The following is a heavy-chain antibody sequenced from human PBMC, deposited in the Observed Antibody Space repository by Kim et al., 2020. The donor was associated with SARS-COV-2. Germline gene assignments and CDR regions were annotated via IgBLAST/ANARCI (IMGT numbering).Heavy chain of an antibody. Sequence: SGPTLVNPTQTLTLTCTFSGFSLSTSGVGVGWIRQPPGTALEWLALIYWDDDKRYSPSLKSRLTITKDTSKNQVVLTMTNMDPVDTATYYCAHTMYYDILTGYYSPFLFDYWGQGTLVTVSS. J-gene: IGHJ4*02. D-gene: IGHD3-9*01. CDR2: IYWDDDK. V-gene: IGHV2-5*02. CDR1: GFSLSTSGVG. CDR3: AHTMYYDILTGYYSPFLFDY.